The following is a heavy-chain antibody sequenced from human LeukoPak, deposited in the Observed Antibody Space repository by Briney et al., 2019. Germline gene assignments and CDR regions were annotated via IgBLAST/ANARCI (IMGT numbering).Heavy chain of an antibody. Sequence: ASVKVSCKASGYTFTGYYMHWVRQAPGQGLEWMGRIIPIFGTANYAQKFQGRVTITTDESTSTAYMELSSLRSEDTAVYYCARDLWDGYNLYYFDYWGQGTLVTVSS. CDR3: ARDLWDGYNLYYFDY. D-gene: IGHD5-24*01. V-gene: IGHV1-69*05. CDR1: GYTFTGYY. CDR2: IIPIFGTA. J-gene: IGHJ4*02.